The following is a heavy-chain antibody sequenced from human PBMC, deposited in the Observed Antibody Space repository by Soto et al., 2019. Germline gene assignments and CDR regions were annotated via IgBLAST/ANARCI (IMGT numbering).Heavy chain of an antibody. Sequence: GASVKVSCKASGYTFTGYYMHWVRQAPGQGLEWMGWINPNSGGTNYAQKFQGWVTMTRDTSISTAYMELSRLRSDDTAVYYCARGIAAPYKNNWFDPWGQGTLVTVSS. J-gene: IGHJ5*02. CDR1: GYTFTGYY. CDR3: ARGIAAPYKNNWFDP. D-gene: IGHD6-13*01. CDR2: INPNSGGT. V-gene: IGHV1-2*04.